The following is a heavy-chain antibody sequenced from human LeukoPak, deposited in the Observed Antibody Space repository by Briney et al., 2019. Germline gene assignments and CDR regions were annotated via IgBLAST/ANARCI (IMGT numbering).Heavy chain of an antibody. CDR1: GGSISSGSYY. V-gene: IGHV4-61*02. J-gene: IGHJ4*02. D-gene: IGHD3-9*01. CDR3: ARDGWNYDILTGYKYYFDY. Sequence: SETLSLTCTVSGGSISSGSYYWSWIRQPAGKGLEWIGRIYTSGSTNYNPSLKGRVTISVDTSKNQFSLKLSSVTAADTAVYYCARDGWNYDILTGYKYYFDYWGQGTLVTVSS. CDR2: IYTSGST.